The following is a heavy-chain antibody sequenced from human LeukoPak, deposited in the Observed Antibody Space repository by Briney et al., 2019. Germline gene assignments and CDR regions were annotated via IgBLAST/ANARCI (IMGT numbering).Heavy chain of an antibody. J-gene: IGHJ4*02. D-gene: IGHD6-13*01. V-gene: IGHV3-30*01. CDR3: ASSRYSNTYYFDY. CDR1: GFTFSSYA. Sequence: GRSLRLSCAASGFTFSSYAMHWVPQAPGTGLEWVAVISYDGSNKYYAASVKGRFTISRDNSKNTLYLQINSLRAEDTAVYYCASSRYSNTYYFDYWGQGTLVTVSS. CDR2: ISYDGSNK.